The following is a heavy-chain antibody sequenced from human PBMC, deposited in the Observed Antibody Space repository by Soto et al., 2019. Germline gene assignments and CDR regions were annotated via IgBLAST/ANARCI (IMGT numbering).Heavy chain of an antibody. V-gene: IGHV1-18*01. CDR1: GYTFTSYG. J-gene: IGHJ4*02. Sequence: VASVKVSCKASGYTFTSYGISWVRQAPGQGLEWMGWISAYNGNTNYAQKLQGRVTMTTDTSTSTAYMELRSLRSDDTAVYYCARDWRLYYGSGSYPPFDYWGQGTLVTVSS. CDR2: ISAYNGNT. D-gene: IGHD3-10*01. CDR3: ARDWRLYYGSGSYPPFDY.